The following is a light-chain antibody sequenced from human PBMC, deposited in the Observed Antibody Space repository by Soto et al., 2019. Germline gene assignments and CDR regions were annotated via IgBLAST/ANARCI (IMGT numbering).Light chain of an antibody. J-gene: IGKJ5*01. V-gene: IGKV1-9*01. CDR2: AAS. CDR3: QQLKSYPIT. Sequence: DIQLTQSPSFLSASVGDRVTITCRASQGISSYLAWYQQKPGKAPKLLIYAASTLQSGVPSRFSGSASGTEFTLTIISLQPEDFATYDCQQLKSYPITFGQGTRLEMK. CDR1: QGISSY.